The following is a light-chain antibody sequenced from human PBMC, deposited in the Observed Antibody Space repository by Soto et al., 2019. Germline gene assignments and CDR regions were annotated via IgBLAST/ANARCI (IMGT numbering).Light chain of an antibody. J-gene: IGKJ1*01. CDR1: RSISDW. CDR3: QQYNAPAT. Sequence: DIQMTQSPSTLSASVGDRVTITCRASRSISDWLAWYQQKPGKAPKLLIYKASSLESGVPSRFSGSGSGKEFTLTISSLQPEDFASYYCQQYNAPATFGQGTKVEIK. CDR2: KAS. V-gene: IGKV1-5*03.